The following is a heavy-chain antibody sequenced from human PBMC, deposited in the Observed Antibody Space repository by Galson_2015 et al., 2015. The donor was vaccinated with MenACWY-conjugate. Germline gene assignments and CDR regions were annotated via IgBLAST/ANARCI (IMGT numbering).Heavy chain of an antibody. J-gene: IGHJ4*02. CDR3: ARQYSGGFGY. CDR1: GNSVSSNSDA. D-gene: IGHD1-26*01. CDR2: TYYRSKWYN. V-gene: IGHV6-1*01. Sequence: CAISGNSVSSNSDAWNWVRQSPSRGLEWLGRTYYRSKWYNDYALSVKSRITINPDTSKNQFSLQLYSVTPEDTAIYYCARQYSGGFGYWGQGTLVTVSS.